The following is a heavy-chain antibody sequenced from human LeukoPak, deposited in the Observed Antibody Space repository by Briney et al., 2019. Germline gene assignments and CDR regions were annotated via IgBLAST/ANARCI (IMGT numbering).Heavy chain of an antibody. V-gene: IGHV4-61*02. CDR2: IYTSGST. CDR3: ARGGYGSGFDY. D-gene: IGHD3-10*01. CDR1: GGSISSGSYY. J-gene: IGHJ4*02. Sequence: SETLPLTCNVSGGSISSGSYYWSWIRQPAGKGLEWIGRIYTSGSTNYNPSLKRRVTISVDTSKNQFSLKLSSVTAADTAVYYCARGGYGSGFDYWGQGTLVTVSS.